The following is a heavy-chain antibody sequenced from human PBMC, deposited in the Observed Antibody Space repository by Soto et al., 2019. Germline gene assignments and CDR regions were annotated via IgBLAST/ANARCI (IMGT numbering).Heavy chain of an antibody. CDR2: INGRGNYI. D-gene: IGHD1-26*01. CDR3: AREDGIVGATSAFDY. CDR1: GFTFSTYN. Sequence: GGSLRLSCAASGFTFSTYNMNWVRQAPGKGLEWVSSINGRGNYIYYTDAVKGRFTISRDNTKTSLYLQMNSLRAEDTAVYYCAREDGIVGATSAFDYWGQGTLVTVSS. V-gene: IGHV3-21*01. J-gene: IGHJ4*02.